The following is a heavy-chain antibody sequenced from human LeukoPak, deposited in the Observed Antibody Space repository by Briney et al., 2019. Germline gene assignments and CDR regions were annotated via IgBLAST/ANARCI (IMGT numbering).Heavy chain of an antibody. CDR1: GFTFNNYG. J-gene: IGHJ5*02. V-gene: IGHV3-30*18. Sequence: GRSLRLSCAASGFTFNNYGMHWVRQAPGKGLDWVAVISYDGSTKYYADSVKGRFTISRDNSKNTLSLQMNSLRTGGTAVYCCAKDGGAVAGSHSNWFDPWGQGTLVTVSS. CDR3: AKDGGAVAGSHSNWFDP. CDR2: ISYDGSTK. D-gene: IGHD6-19*01.